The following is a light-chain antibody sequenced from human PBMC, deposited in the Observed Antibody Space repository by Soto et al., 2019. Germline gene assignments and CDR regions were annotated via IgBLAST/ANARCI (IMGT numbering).Light chain of an antibody. CDR3: QHYNNWPRT. Sequence: EIVMTQSPATLSVSPGERTTLSCRASQSVSSNLAWYQQKPGQAPRLLIYGASTRATGIPARFSGSGSGTAFPLTISSLQSEDFEVYYCQHYNNWPRTFGQGTKVEIK. CDR1: QSVSSN. CDR2: GAS. J-gene: IGKJ1*01. V-gene: IGKV3-15*01.